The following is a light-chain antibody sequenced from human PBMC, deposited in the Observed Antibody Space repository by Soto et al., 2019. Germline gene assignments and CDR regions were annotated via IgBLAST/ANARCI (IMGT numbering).Light chain of an antibody. CDR2: GAS. Sequence: EIVLTQSPCTLSLSPGERATLSCRASQSVSSSYLAWYQQKPGQAPRLLIYGASTRATDVPDRFSGSGSGADFTLTISRLEPEDFAVYYCQQYGDSWTFGQGTKVDIK. J-gene: IGKJ1*01. CDR3: QQYGDSWT. CDR1: QSVSSSY. V-gene: IGKV3-20*01.